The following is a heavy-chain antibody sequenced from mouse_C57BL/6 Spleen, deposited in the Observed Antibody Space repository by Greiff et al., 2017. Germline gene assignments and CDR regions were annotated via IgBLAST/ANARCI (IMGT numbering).Heavy chain of an antibody. J-gene: IGHJ2*01. V-gene: IGHV1-75*01. CDR2: IFPGSGST. CDR3: ARRGYYGSSAFDY. D-gene: IGHD1-1*01. Sequence: QVQLKQSGPELVKPGASVKISCKASGYTFTDYYINWVKQRPGQGLEWIGWIFPGSGSTYYNEKFKGKATLTVDKSSSTAYMLLSSLTSEDSAVYFCARRGYYGSSAFDYWGQGTTLTVSS. CDR1: GYTFTDYY.